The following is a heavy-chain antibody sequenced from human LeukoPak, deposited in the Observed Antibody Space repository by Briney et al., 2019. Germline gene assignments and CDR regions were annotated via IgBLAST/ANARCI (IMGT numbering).Heavy chain of an antibody. CDR1: GFTFSSYE. CDR3: AKKAGPYCSGGSCYSLDH. J-gene: IGHJ4*02. Sequence: GGSLRLSCAASGFTFSSYEMNWVRQAPGKGLVWVSSINGDGTITGNADSVKGRFTISRDNPKNTLSLQMNSLRAEDTAVYYCAKKAGPYCSGGSCYSLDHWGQGTLVTVSS. D-gene: IGHD2-15*01. CDR2: INGDGTIT. V-gene: IGHV3-74*01.